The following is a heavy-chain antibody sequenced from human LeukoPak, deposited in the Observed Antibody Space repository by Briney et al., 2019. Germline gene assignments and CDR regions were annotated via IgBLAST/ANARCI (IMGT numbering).Heavy chain of an antibody. CDR1: GGSFSGYY. Sequence: SETLSLTCAVYGGSFSGYYWSWIRHPPGKWLEWLGEINHSGSTNYNPSLKNRVTISVDTSKNQFSLKLSSVTAADTAVYYCASRSDVPNYGMDVWGQGTTVTVSS. J-gene: IGHJ6*02. CDR2: INHSGST. CDR3: ASRSDVPNYGMDV. V-gene: IGHV4-34*01. D-gene: IGHD3-3*01.